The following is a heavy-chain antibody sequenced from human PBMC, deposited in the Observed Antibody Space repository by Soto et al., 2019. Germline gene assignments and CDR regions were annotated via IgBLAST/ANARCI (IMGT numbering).Heavy chain of an antibody. D-gene: IGHD2-15*01. V-gene: IGHV3-33*01. CDR2: IWYDGSNK. Sequence: QVQLVESGGGVVQPGRSLRLSCAASGFTFSSYGMHWVRQAPGKGLEWVAVIWYDGSNKYYADSVKGRFTISRDNSKNTLYLQMNSVRAEDTAVYYCARDSSHCSGGSCYLWCDPWGQGTLVTVSS. J-gene: IGHJ5*02. CDR3: ARDSSHCSGGSCYLWCDP. CDR1: GFTFSSYG.